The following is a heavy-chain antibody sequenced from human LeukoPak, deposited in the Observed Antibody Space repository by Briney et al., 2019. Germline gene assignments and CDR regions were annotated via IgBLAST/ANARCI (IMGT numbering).Heavy chain of an antibody. J-gene: IGHJ4*02. CDR3: AKDVGKWESLHFSDY. Sequence: GGSLRLSCAASGLSFSSYAMTWVRQAPGKGLEWVSGISGSGSSTYYADSVKGRFTISRDNSKNTLYLQMNSLRAEDTAVYYCAKDVGKWESLHFSDYWGQGTLVTVSS. D-gene: IGHD1-26*01. V-gene: IGHV3-23*01. CDR2: ISGSGSST. CDR1: GLSFSSYA.